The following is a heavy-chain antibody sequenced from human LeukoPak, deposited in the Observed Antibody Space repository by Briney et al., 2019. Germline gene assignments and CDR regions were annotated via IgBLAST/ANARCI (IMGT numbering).Heavy chain of an antibody. D-gene: IGHD6-19*01. CDR3: ARGRQWLVPYYFDY. CDR1: GGSISSYH. CDR2: IYYSGST. Sequence: SETLSLTCTVSGGSISSYHWSWIRQPPGKGLEWIGYIYYSGSTNYNPSLKSRVTISVDTSKHQFSLKLSSVTAADTAVYYCARGRQWLVPYYFDYWGQGTLVTVSS. J-gene: IGHJ4*02. V-gene: IGHV4-59*01.